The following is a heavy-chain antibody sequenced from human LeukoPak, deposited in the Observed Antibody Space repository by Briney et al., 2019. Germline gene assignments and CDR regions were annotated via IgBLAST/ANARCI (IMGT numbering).Heavy chain of an antibody. CDR2: IIPIFGTA. Sequence: SVKVSCKASGGTFSSYAISWVRQAPGQGLEWMGGIIPIFGTANYAQKFQGRVTITADESTSTAYMELSSLRSEDTAVYYCALGLRYCSSTSCYPYAFDIWGQGTMVTVSS. CDR1: GGTFSSYA. J-gene: IGHJ3*02. D-gene: IGHD2-2*01. V-gene: IGHV1-69*01. CDR3: ALGLRYCSSTSCYPYAFDI.